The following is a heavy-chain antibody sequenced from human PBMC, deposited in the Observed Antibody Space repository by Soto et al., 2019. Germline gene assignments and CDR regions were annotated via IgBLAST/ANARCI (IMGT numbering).Heavy chain of an antibody. CDR2: IKSKTDGGTT. V-gene: IGHV3-15*07. CDR1: GFTFSNAW. CDR3: TTAQDIVVVPAAMTNYYGMDV. J-gene: IGHJ6*02. D-gene: IGHD2-2*01. Sequence: EVQLVESGGGLVKPGGSLRLSCAASGFTFSNAWMNWVRQAPGKGLEWVGRIKSKTDGGTTDYAAPVKGRFTISRDDSKNTLYLQMNSLKTEDTAVYYCTTAQDIVVVPAAMTNYYGMDVWGQGTTVTVSS.